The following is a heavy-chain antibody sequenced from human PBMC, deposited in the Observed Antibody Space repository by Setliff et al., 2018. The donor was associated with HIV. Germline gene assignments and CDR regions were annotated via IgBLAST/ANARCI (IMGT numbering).Heavy chain of an antibody. J-gene: IGHJ1*01. V-gene: IGHV3-15*01. CDR2: TRSVSDGGRT. D-gene: IGHD2-2*01. CDR3: TTDPAED. CDR1: GFTFSSYW. Sequence: LSLSCAAPGFTFSSYWMSWVRQAPGKGLEWVGRTRSVSDGGRTDYAAPVKGRFTISRDDSKNMLYLQMNSLKIEDTAVYYCTTDPAEDWGQGTPVTVSS.